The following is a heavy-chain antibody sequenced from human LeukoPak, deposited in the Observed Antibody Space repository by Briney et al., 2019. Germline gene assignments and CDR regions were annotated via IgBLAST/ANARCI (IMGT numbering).Heavy chain of an antibody. V-gene: IGHV3-23*01. Sequence: PGGSLRLSCAASGFTFSSYAMSWVRQAPGKGLEWVSAISGSGGSTYYADSVKGRFTISRDNSKNTLYLQMNSLRAEDTAVYYCAKVDYGDYGGFLWDYWGQGTLVTVSS. CDR1: GFTFSSYA. CDR2: ISGSGGST. CDR3: AKVDYGDYGGFLWDY. J-gene: IGHJ4*02. D-gene: IGHD4-17*01.